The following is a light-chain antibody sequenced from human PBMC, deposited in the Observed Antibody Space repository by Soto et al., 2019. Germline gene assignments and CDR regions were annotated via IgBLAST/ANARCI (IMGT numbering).Light chain of an antibody. CDR1: ESIRTW. V-gene: IGKV1-5*01. CDR3: QQYNNYPRT. CDR2: DAS. J-gene: IGKJ1*01. Sequence: DIQMTQSPSTLSASVGDRFTITFRASESIRTWLAWYQHKPGKAPKFLIYDASTLESGVPSGFSGSGSGTEFTLTISSLQPDDFATYYCQQYNNYPRTFGQGTKVDI.